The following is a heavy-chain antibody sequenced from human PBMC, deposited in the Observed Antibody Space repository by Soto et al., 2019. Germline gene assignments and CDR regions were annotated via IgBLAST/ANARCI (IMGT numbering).Heavy chain of an antibody. CDR3: ARDLGVALDY. CDR1: GGSISSYY. J-gene: IGHJ4*02. V-gene: IGHV4-59*01. CDR2: IYYSGST. Sequence: PSETLSLTCTVSGGSISSYYWSRIRQPPGKGLEWIGYIYYSGSTNYNPSLKSRVTISVDTSKNQFSLKLSSVTAADTAVYYCARDLGVALDYWGQGTLVTVSS. D-gene: IGHD3-3*01.